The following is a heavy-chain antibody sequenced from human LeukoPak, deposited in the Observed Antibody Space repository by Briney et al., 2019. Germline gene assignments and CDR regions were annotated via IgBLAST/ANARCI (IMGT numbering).Heavy chain of an antibody. V-gene: IGHV4-59*01. CDR2: IYYSGST. CDR3: ARDGGLLWFGELLMLGFDP. J-gene: IGHJ5*02. D-gene: IGHD3-10*01. Sequence: ETLSLTCTVSGGSISSYYWSWIRQPPGKGLEWIGYIYYSGSTNYNPSLKSRVTISVDTSKNQFSLKLSSVTAADTAVYYCARDGGLLWFGELLMLGFDPWGQGTLVTVSS. CDR1: GGSISSYY.